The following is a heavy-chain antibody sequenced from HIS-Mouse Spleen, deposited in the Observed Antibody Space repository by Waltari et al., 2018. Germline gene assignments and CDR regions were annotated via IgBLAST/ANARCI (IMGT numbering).Heavy chain of an antibody. J-gene: IGHJ2*01. V-gene: IGHV4-39*07. D-gene: IGHD6-13*01. CDR3: AREIPYSSSWYDWYFDL. CDR2: IFYSGIT. Sequence: QLQLQESGPGLVKPSETLSLTCTVSGGSISSSSYYWGWIRQPPGKGLEWIGSIFYSGITYDNPSLKSRVTISVDPSKNQFSLKLSSVTAADTAVYYCAREIPYSSSWYDWYFDLWGRGTLVTVSS. CDR1: GGSISSSSYY.